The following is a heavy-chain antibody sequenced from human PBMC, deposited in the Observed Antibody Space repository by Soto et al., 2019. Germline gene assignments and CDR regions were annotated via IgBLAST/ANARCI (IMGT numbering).Heavy chain of an antibody. D-gene: IGHD3-10*01. CDR2: IYHSGSA. CDR1: GGSISSGGYS. V-gene: IGHV4-4*02. Sequence: SETLSLTCAVSGGSISSGGYSWSWVRQPPGKGLEWIGEIYHSGSANYKPSLKSRVTISVDKSKKQFYLKLNSVTAADTAVYYCARDYMVRGVMRWFDPWGQGTLVTVSS. J-gene: IGHJ5*02. CDR3: ARDYMVRGVMRWFDP.